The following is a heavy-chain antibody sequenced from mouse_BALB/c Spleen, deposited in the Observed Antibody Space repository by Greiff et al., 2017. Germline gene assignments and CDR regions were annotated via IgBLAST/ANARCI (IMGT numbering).Heavy chain of an antibody. J-gene: IGHJ4*01. D-gene: IGHD1-1*02. CDR3: ERRSNYGPGGGAMDY. CDR1: GFTFSSYG. CDR2: INSNGGST. Sequence: EVQLLESGGGLVQPGGSLKLSCAASGFTFSSYGMSWVRQTPDKRLELVATINSNGGSTYYPDSVKGRYTISRDNAKNTLYLQMSSLKSEDTAMYYCERRSNYGPGGGAMDYWGQGTSVTVSS. V-gene: IGHV5-6-3*01.